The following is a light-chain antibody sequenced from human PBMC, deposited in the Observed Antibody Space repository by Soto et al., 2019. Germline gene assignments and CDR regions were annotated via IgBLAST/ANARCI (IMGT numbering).Light chain of an antibody. CDR1: QSVSSN. CDR2: GAS. V-gene: IGKV3-15*01. J-gene: IGKJ1*01. CDR3: QQYNNWPLT. Sequence: EIVMTQSPATLSVSPGERVTLSCRASQSVSSNLAWYQQKPGQAPRLLIYGASTRATGIPARFSGSGSGTEFNLTISSLQSEDCAVYYCQQYNNWPLTFGQGTKVEIK.